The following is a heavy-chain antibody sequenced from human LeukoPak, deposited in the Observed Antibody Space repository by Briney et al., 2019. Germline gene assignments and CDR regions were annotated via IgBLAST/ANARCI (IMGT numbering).Heavy chain of an antibody. CDR1: GFTFSSYG. V-gene: IGHV3-23*01. CDR2: ISGSGGNT. D-gene: IGHD3-10*01. J-gene: IGHJ4*02. CDR3: ARLVYGSGGPPEY. Sequence: PGGSLRLSCAASGFTFSSYGMSWVRQAPGKGLEWVSAISGSGGNTYYADSVKGRFTISRDNSKNTLYLQMNSLRGEDTAVYYCARLVYGSGGPPEYWGQGTLVTVSS.